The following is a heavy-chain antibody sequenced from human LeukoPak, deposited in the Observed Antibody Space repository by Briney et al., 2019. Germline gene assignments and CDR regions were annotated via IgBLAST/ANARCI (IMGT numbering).Heavy chain of an antibody. J-gene: IGHJ4*02. D-gene: IGHD3-22*01. CDR3: TRNYYDSSASWY. V-gene: IGHV3-49*04. CDR2: IRSKAYGGAT. CDR1: GFTFGGYA. Sequence: PGRSLRLSCTASGFTFGGYAMSWVRQAPGKGLEWVGFIRSKAYGGATDYAASVRGRFSISRDDSKSIAYLQMNSLKTEDTAVYYCTRNYYDSSASWYWGQGMLVTVSS.